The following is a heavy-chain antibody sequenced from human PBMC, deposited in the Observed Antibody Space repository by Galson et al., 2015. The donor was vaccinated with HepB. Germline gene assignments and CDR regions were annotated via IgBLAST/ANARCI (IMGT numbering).Heavy chain of an antibody. CDR3: ARDSGSYPFDY. J-gene: IGHJ4*02. V-gene: IGHV3-74*01. D-gene: IGHD1-26*01. CDR1: GFTFDHYW. CDR2: INADGSDT. Sequence: SLRLSCAASGFTFDHYWIHWVRQAPGKGLMWVSRINADGSDTGYADSAEGRFTISRDNAKSVLHLQMDSLTVADTAVYYCARDSGSYPFDYWGQGTLVTVSS.